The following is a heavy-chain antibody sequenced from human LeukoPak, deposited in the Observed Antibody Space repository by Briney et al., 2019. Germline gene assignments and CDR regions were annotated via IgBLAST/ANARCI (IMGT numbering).Heavy chain of an antibody. CDR3: AKDARYQISIAAAANERNYFDY. CDR2: ISWNGGST. D-gene: IGHD6-13*01. V-gene: IGHV3-43D*03. J-gene: IGHJ4*02. CDR1: GFTFDDYA. Sequence: GGSLRLSCAASGFTFDDYAMHWVRQAPGKGLEWVSHISWNGGSTYYADSVKGRFIISRDNSKNSLDLQMNSLRAEDTALYYCAKDARYQISIAAAANERNYFDYWGQGTLVTVSS.